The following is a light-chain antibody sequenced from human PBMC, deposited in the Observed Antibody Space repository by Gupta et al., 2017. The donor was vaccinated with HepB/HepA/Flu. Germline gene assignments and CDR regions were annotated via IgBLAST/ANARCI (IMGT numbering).Light chain of an antibody. CDR2: DVT. CDR1: IDNLGGYNY. V-gene: IGLV2-11*01. CDR3: CSYTGEYI. Sequence: QSALTQPRSVSGSPGQSLTISCTGTIDNLGGYNYVSWYQQHPGKAPKLIIYDVTKRPSGVPDRFSASKSGSAASLTISGLQADDEADYYCCSYTGEYIFGTGTRVTVL. J-gene: IGLJ1*01.